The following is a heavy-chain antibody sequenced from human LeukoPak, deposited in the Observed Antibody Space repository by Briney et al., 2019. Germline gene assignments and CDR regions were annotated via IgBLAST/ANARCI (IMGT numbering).Heavy chain of an antibody. D-gene: IGHD6-6*01. V-gene: IGHV4-59*05. Sequence: SETLSLTCTVSGGSISSYYWSWIRQPPGKGLEWIGSIYYSGSTYYNPSLKSRVTISVDTSKNQFSLKLSSVTAADTAVYYCARRSGSSSGFDPWGQGTLVTVSS. J-gene: IGHJ5*02. CDR2: IYYSGST. CDR3: ARRSGSSSGFDP. CDR1: GGSISSYY.